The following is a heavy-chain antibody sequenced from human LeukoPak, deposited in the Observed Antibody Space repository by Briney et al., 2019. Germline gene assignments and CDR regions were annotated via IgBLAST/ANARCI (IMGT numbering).Heavy chain of an antibody. V-gene: IGHV4-39*01. D-gene: IGHD4-17*01. Sequence: SETLSLTCGVSGGSMSSSSYYWGWIRQPPGKGLEWIGSIYYSGSTYYNPSLKSRVTTSVDSSKNQCSLKLSSVTAADTAVYYCARHGTVTHRFDYWGQGTLVAVSS. CDR2: IYYSGST. CDR3: ARHGTVTHRFDY. CDR1: GGSMSSSSYY. J-gene: IGHJ4*02.